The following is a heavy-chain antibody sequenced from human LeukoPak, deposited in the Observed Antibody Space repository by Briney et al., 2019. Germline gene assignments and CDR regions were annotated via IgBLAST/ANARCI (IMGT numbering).Heavy chain of an antibody. D-gene: IGHD3-3*01. CDR2: IYTSGAT. CDR3: ARDQYFDFWSSTATPYYFDY. CDR1: SVSISGHY. V-gene: IGHV4-4*07. Sequence: SETLSLTCTVTSVSISGHYWSWIRQPAGKEMQWIGRIYTSGATNYNPSLKSRVTMSIDTSKKEFTLKLTSVTAADTAVYYCARDQYFDFWSSTATPYYFDYWGQGTLVTVSS. J-gene: IGHJ4*02.